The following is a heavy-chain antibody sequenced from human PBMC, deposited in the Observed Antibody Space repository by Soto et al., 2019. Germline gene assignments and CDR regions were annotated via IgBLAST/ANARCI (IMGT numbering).Heavy chain of an antibody. CDR2: IWYDGSNK. Sequence: QVQVVESGGGVLQPGRSLRLSCTASGFTFSGHAMHWVRQPPGKGLEWVAQIWYDGSNKYYADSVKGRFTISRDNSKNTLYVQMDSLRVEDTAVYYCARDGQSLAPYALDVWGQGTSVTVSS. CDR1: GFTFSGHA. D-gene: IGHD6-19*01. J-gene: IGHJ6*02. V-gene: IGHV3-33*01. CDR3: ARDGQSLAPYALDV.